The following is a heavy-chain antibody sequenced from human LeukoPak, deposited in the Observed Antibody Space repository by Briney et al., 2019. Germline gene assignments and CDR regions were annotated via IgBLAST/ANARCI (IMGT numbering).Heavy chain of an antibody. V-gene: IGHV3-48*03. CDR2: ISSSGSTI. CDR1: GFTFSSYE. Sequence: PGGTLRLSCAVSGFTFSSYEMNWVRQAPGKGLEWVSYISSSGSTIYYPDSVKGRFTNSRDNAKNTLYLQMNSLRAEDTAVYYCATLVSYWSFDYWGQGTLVTVSS. J-gene: IGHJ4*02. CDR3: ATLVSYWSFDY. D-gene: IGHD1-26*01.